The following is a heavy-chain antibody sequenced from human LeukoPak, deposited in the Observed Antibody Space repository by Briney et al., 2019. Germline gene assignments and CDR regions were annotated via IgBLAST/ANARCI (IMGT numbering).Heavy chain of an antibody. CDR1: GYTLTELS. CDR2: FDPEDGET. V-gene: IGHV1-24*01. J-gene: IGHJ3*02. CDR3: ATGPNPLYCSGGSCYAFDI. D-gene: IGHD2-15*01. Sequence: GASVKVSCKVSGYTLTELSMHWVRQAPGKGLEWMGGFDPEDGETIYAQKFQGRVTMTEDTSTDTAYMELSSLRSEDTAVYYCATGPNPLYCSGGSCYAFDIWGQGTMVTVSS.